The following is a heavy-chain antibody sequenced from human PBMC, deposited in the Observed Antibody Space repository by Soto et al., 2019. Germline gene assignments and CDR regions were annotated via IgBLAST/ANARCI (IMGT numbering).Heavy chain of an antibody. CDR1: DYSISSGYY. Sequence: PSETLSLTCGVSDYSISSGYYWAWIRQPPGKGLEWLGSIYHSESTYQNPSLSSRVTISVDTSRNKFSLRLSSVTAADTAVYYCARDRDGYNYAFDIWGQGTVVTVSS. CDR2: IYHSEST. D-gene: IGHD5-12*01. V-gene: IGHV4-38-2*02. J-gene: IGHJ3*02. CDR3: ARDRDGYNYAFDI.